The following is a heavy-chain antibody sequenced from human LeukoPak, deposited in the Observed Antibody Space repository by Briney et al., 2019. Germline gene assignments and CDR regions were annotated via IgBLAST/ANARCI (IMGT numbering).Heavy chain of an antibody. J-gene: IGHJ6*02. CDR3: ARGDYYGMDV. V-gene: IGHV2-5*01. Sequence: KESGPTLVKPTQTLTLTCTFSGFSLSTSGAGVGWIRQAPGQALESVALIYWNDDKHYSPSLKSRLTITKDTSKNQVVLTMTNMDPVDTATYYCARGDYYGMDVWGQGTTVTVSS. CDR1: GFSLSTSGAG. D-gene: IGHD2-15*01. CDR2: IYWNDDK.